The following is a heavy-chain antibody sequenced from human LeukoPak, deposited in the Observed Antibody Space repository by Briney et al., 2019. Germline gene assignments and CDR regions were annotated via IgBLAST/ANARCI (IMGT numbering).Heavy chain of an antibody. CDR1: GFTFSNYW. CDR3: ARGSGIYYDILDY. CDR2: IKPSGSEK. D-gene: IGHD3-10*01. J-gene: IGHJ4*02. Sequence: GGSLRLSCEGSGFTFSNYWMTWVRQAPEKGLEWVANIKPSGSEKHYADSVEGRFTISRDNAKNSLYLQMNSLRAEDTAMYYCARGSGIYYDILDYWGQGTLVTVSS. V-gene: IGHV3-7*01.